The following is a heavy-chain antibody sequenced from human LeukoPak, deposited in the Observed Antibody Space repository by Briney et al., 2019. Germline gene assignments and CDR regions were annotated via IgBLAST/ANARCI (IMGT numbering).Heavy chain of an antibody. CDR3: ANQQFASVRAFDY. J-gene: IGHJ4*02. CDR2: INPYSGGT. CDR1: GYTFTDYH. D-gene: IGHD3-10*01. V-gene: IGHV1-2*06. Sequence: ASVKVSCKASGYTFTDYHIHWVRQAPGQGLERMGRINPYSGGTRYSQEFQGRVTMTRDTSISTAYMELSSLRSDDTALYYCANQQFASVRAFDYWGQGILVTVSS.